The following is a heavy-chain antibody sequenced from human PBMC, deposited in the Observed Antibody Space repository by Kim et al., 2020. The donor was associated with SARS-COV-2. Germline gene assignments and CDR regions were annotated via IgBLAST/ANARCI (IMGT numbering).Heavy chain of an antibody. CDR3: AKDHRYYFDY. CDR2: NK. J-gene: IGHJ4*02. Sequence: NKYYADSVKGRFTISRYKSKNTLYLQMNSLRAEDTAVYYCAKDHRYYFDYWGQGTLVTVSS. V-gene: IGHV3-30*02.